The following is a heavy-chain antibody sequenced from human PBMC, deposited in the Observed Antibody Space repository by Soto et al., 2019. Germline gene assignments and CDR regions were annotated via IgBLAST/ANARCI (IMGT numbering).Heavy chain of an antibody. Sequence: SETLSLTCAVYGGSFSGYYWSWIRQPPGKGLEWIGEINHSGSTNYNPSLKSRVTISVDTSKNQFSLKLSSVTAADTAVYYCARGSPWITMVRASRGPFDYWGQGTLVTVSS. D-gene: IGHD3-10*01. CDR3: ARGSPWITMVRASRGPFDY. CDR2: INHSGST. CDR1: GGSFSGYY. V-gene: IGHV4-34*01. J-gene: IGHJ4*02.